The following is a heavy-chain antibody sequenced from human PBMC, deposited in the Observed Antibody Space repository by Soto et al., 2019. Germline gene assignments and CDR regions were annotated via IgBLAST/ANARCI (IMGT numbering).Heavy chain of an antibody. D-gene: IGHD5-12*01. CDR3: ARARANVAPNWFDP. CDR1: GYTFSDYY. V-gene: IGHV1-2*04. Sequence: QVQLVHSGAEVKKPGASVKVSCKASGYTFSDYYVHWVRQAPGQGLEWMGWVNPYSGATNYAQKFQDWVTMTGGASVSTGYLELTTRVSDDTAVYYCARARANVAPNWFDPWGQGTLVIVSS. J-gene: IGHJ5*02. CDR2: VNPYSGAT.